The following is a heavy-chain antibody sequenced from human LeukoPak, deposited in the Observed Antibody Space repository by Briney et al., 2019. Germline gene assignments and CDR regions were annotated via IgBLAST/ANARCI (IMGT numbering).Heavy chain of an antibody. CDR2: INHSGST. J-gene: IGHJ4*02. V-gene: IGHV4-34*01. CDR1: GGSISSYY. Sequence: SETLSLTCTVSGGSISSYYWSWIRQPPGKGLEWIGEINHSGSTNYNPSLKSRVTISVDTSKNQFSLKLSSVTAADTAVYYCARGRSGYCSSTSCYKAFDYWGQGTLVTVSS. CDR3: ARGRSGYCSSTSCYKAFDY. D-gene: IGHD2-2*01.